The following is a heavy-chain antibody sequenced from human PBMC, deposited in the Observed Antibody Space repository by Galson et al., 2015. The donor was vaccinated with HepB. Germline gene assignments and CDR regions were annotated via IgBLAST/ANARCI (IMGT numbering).Heavy chain of an antibody. J-gene: IGHJ6*02. V-gene: IGHV5-10-1*01. CDR3: ARNPKTWGQQLVQRYYYYGMDV. D-gene: IGHD6-13*01. Sequence: VRQMPGKGLEWMGRIDPSDSYTNYSPSFQGHVTISADKSISTAYLQWSSLKASDTAMYYCARNPKTWGQQLVQRYYYYGMDVWGQGTTVTVSS. CDR2: IDPSDSYT.